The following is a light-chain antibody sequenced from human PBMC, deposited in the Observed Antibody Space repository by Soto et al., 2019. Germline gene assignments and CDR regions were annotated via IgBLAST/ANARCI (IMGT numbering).Light chain of an antibody. Sequence: DTPMTQPPSTLSGSVGDRVTITCRASQTISSWLAWYQQKPGKAPKLLIYKASTLKSGVPSRFSGSGSGTEFTLTISSLQPDDFATYYCQHDNSYSEAFGQGTKVDIK. V-gene: IGKV1-5*03. CDR3: QHDNSYSEA. J-gene: IGKJ1*01. CDR2: KAS. CDR1: QTISSW.